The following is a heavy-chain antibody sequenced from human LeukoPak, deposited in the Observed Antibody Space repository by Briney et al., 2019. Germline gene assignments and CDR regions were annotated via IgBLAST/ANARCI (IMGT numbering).Heavy chain of an antibody. Sequence: GGPLRLSCAASGFTFSSYDMHWVRQATGKGLEWVSAIGTAGDTYYPGSVKGRFTISRENAKNSLYLQMNSLRAEDTAVYYCARGRWGRRGYSYGTYYFDYWGQGTLVTVSS. D-gene: IGHD5-18*01. J-gene: IGHJ4*02. CDR2: IGTAGDT. CDR1: GFTFSSYD. CDR3: ARGRWGRRGYSYGTYYFDY. V-gene: IGHV3-13*01.